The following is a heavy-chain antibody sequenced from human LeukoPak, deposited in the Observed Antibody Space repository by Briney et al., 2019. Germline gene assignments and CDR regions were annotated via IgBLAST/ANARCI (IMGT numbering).Heavy chain of an antibody. J-gene: IGHJ5*02. V-gene: IGHV3-7*01. CDR1: GFTFSHYW. CDR3: VSQQVAPP. D-gene: IGHD5-12*01. CDR2: IKEDGSIE. Sequence: GGSLRLSCVASGFTFSHYWMSWVRQAPGKGLEWVANIKEDGSIEDYVDSVKGRFTVSRDNAKNSLYLEMNSLRVEDTAVYYCVSQQVAPPWGQGTLVSVSS.